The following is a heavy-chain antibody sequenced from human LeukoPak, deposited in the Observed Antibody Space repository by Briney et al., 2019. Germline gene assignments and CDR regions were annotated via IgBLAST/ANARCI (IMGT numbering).Heavy chain of an antibody. J-gene: IGHJ4*02. Sequence: GGSLRLSCATSGFSFSSYAMSWVRQAPGKGLEWVSAMSSSDDGRYYAASVRGRFTISRDTSRSTLYLQMNSLRAEDAAVYYCAKAPVTSCRGAFCYPYDYWGQGTLVTVSS. CDR2: MSSSDDGR. CDR3: AKAPVTSCRGAFCYPYDY. V-gene: IGHV3-23*01. CDR1: GFSFSSYA. D-gene: IGHD2-15*01.